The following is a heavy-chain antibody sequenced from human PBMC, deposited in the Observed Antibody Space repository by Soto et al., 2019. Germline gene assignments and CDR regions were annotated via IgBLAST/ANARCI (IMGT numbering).Heavy chain of an antibody. CDR3: AKPHTGNVAFEI. V-gene: IGHV3-7*01. CDR2: INPDGSAK. D-gene: IGHD4-4*01. Sequence: EVQLVESGGGLVQPGGSLRLSCAASGFTFSSYWMTWVRQVPGKGLEWVAYINPDGSAKSYASSVKGRFTLSRDNAKNSLYLQMNSLRAEDTAIYYCAKPHTGNVAFEIWGHGTMVTVSS. J-gene: IGHJ3*02. CDR1: GFTFSSYW.